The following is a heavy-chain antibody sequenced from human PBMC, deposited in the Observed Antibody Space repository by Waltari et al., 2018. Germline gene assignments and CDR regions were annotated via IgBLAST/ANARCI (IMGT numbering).Heavy chain of an antibody. V-gene: IGHV4-34*01. D-gene: IGHD1-26*01. CDR1: CGSFCGYY. J-gene: IGHJ4*02. Sequence: QVQLQQWGAGLLKPSETLSLTCAVYCGSFCGYYWCWLAQPPGKGREWIGEINHSGSTNYNPSLKSRVTISVDTSKNQFSLKLSSVTAADTAVYYCARGGATLPDYFDYWGQGTLVTVSS. CDR2: INHSGST. CDR3: ARGGATLPDYFDY.